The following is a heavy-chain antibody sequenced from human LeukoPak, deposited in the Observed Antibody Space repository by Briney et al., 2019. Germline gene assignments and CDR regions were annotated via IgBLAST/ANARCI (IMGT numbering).Heavy chain of an antibody. V-gene: IGHV4-59*01. CDR1: GGSISSYY. D-gene: IGHD2-2*01. J-gene: IGHJ4*02. CDR3: ARAGTDIVVAHDY. Sequence: SETLSLTCTVSGGSISSYYWSWIRQPPGKGLEWIGYIYYSGSTNYNPSLESRVTISVDTSKNQFSLKLSSVTAADTAVYYCARAGTDIVVAHDYWGQGTLVTVSS. CDR2: IYYSGST.